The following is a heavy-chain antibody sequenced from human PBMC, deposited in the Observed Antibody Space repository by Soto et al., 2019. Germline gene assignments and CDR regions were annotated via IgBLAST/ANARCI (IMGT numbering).Heavy chain of an antibody. V-gene: IGHV4-31*03. J-gene: IGHJ6*03. Sequence: SETLSLTCTVSGGSISSGGYYWSWIRQHPGKGLEWIGYIYYSGSTYYNPSLKSRVTISVDTSKNQFSLKLSSVTAADTAVYYCARVVYCSSTSCYYYYYYYMDVWGKGTTVTVSS. D-gene: IGHD2-2*01. CDR3: ARVVYCSSTSCYYYYYYYMDV. CDR2: IYYSGST. CDR1: GGSISSGGYY.